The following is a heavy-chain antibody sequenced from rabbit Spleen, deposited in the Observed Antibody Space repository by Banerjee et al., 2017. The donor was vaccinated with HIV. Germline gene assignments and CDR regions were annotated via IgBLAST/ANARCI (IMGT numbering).Heavy chain of an antibody. CDR1: GFDFSTYG. V-gene: IGHV1S47*01. D-gene: IGHD2-1*01. CDR3: VRDLGYDDYSEKGYFNL. J-gene: IGHJ4*01. Sequence: QEQLVESGGGLVQPGGSLKLSCKASGFDFSTYGVRWVRQAPGKGLEWIGYIDPIFGRTYYASWVNGRFTISSHNAQNTLYLQLNSLTAADTATYFCVRDLGYDDYSEKGYFNLWGPGTLVTVS. CDR2: IDPIFGRT.